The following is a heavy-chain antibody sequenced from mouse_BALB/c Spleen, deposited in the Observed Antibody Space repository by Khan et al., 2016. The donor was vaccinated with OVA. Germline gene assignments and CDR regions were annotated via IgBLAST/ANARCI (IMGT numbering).Heavy chain of an antibody. D-gene: IGHD2-14*01. V-gene: IGHV1-4*01. Sequence: QVELVESGSELARPGASVKMSCKASGYTFTSYTMHWVKQRPGQGLEWIGYINPSNGYTNYNQKFKDKATLNADKSSSTAYMQLSSLTSEDSAVYYWAREGAYYRYGGWFDFWGQGTLVTVSA. CDR2: INPSNGYT. J-gene: IGHJ3*01. CDR1: GYTFTSYT. CDR3: AREGAYYRYGGWFDF.